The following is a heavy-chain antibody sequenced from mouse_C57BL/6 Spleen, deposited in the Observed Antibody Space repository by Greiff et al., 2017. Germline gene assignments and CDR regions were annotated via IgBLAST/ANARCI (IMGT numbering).Heavy chain of an antibody. V-gene: IGHV1-9*01. CDR2: ILPGSGST. D-gene: IGHD2-4*01. CDR1: GYTFTGYW. CDR3: ARGIYYDYDGGFAY. J-gene: IGHJ3*01. Sequence: QVQLQQSGAELMKPGASVKLSCKATGYTFTGYWIEWVKQRPGHGLEWIGEILPGSGSTNYNEKFKGKATFTADTSSNTAYMHLSSLTTEDSAIYYGARGIYYDYDGGFAYWGQGTLVTVSA.